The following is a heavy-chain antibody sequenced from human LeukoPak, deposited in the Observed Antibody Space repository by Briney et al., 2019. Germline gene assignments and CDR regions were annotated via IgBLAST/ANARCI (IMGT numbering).Heavy chain of an antibody. Sequence: GGSLRLSCAASGFTFSDYYMSWIRQAPGKGLEWVSYISSSGSTIYYADSVKGRFTISRDNAKNSLYLQMNSLRAEDTAVYYCARVYWNYEDYFDYWGQGTLVTVSS. J-gene: IGHJ4*02. V-gene: IGHV3-11*04. D-gene: IGHD1-7*01. CDR1: GFTFSDYY. CDR3: ARVYWNYEDYFDY. CDR2: ISSSGSTI.